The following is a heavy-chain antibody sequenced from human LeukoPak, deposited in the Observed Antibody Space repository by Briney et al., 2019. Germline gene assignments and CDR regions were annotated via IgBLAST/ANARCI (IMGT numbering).Heavy chain of an antibody. V-gene: IGHV4-31*03. CDR1: GGSITSDIFY. D-gene: IGHD4-23*01. CDR2: IHNSRGT. CDR3: GKVGGNSNS. J-gene: IGHJ4*02. Sequence: SETLSLTCTVSGGSITSDIFYWNWIRQHPGKGLEWIGSIHNSRGTSYNPSLESRLTISVDTSENQFFLKMSYVAAADTAMYYCGKVGGNSNSWGQGTLVTVSS.